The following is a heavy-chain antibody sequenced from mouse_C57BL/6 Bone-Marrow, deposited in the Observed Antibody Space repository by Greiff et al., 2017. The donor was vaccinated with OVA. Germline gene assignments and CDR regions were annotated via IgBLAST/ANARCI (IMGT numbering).Heavy chain of an antibody. J-gene: IGHJ3*01. Sequence: VQLQQSGPELVKPGASVKISCKASGYTFTDYYMNWVKQSHGKSLEWIGDINPNNGGTSYNQKLKGKATLTVDKSSSTAYMELRSLTSEDSAVYYCARRRGNCSWFAYWGQGTLVTVSA. CDR2: INPNNGGT. V-gene: IGHV1-26*01. CDR3: ARRRGNCSWFAY. D-gene: IGHD4-1*01. CDR1: GYTFTDYY.